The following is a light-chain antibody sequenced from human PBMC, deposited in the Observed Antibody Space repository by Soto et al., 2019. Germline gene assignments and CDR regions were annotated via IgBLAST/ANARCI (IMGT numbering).Light chain of an antibody. V-gene: IGKV3-20*01. CDR1: QSVTSGY. J-gene: IGKJ2*01. CDR2: GAS. Sequence: PGARATLSCRASQSVTSGYLGWYQQKPGQAPRLLIYGASSRATGISDRFSGSGSGTDFTLTISRLEPEDFAVYYCQQYATSPPMYTFGQGTKVEIK. CDR3: QQYATSPPMYT.